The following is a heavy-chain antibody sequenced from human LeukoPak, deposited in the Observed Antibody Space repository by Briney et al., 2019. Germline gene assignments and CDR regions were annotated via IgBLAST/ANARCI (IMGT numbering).Heavy chain of an antibody. CDR2: ILFDGSNK. D-gene: IGHD2-2*01. Sequence: GGSLRLSCTASGFTFSSSAMHWVRQAPGKGLEWVAVILFDGSNKYYADSVKGRFTISRDNSKNTLYLQMNSLRAEDTAVYYCARDPEYQLLYYFDYWGQGTLVTVSS. V-gene: IGHV3-30-3*01. CDR3: ARDPEYQLLYYFDY. J-gene: IGHJ4*02. CDR1: GFTFSSSA.